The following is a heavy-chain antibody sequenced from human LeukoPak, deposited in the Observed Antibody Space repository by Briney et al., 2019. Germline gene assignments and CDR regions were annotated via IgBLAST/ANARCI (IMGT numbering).Heavy chain of an antibody. D-gene: IGHD2-8*01. V-gene: IGHV4-34*01. CDR1: GGSFSGYY. CDR2: INHSGST. CDR3: ARYAIPGPYYYYYMDV. J-gene: IGHJ6*03. Sequence: SETLSLTCAVYGGSFSGYYWSWIRQPPGKGMEWIGEINHSGSTNYNPSLKSRVTISVDTSKNQFSLKLSSVTAADMAVYYCARYAIPGPYYYYYMDVWGKGTTVTVSS.